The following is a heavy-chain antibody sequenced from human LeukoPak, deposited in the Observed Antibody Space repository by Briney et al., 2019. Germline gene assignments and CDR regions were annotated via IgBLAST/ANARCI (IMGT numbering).Heavy chain of an antibody. CDR2: INHSGST. CDR1: GGSFSGYY. V-gene: IGHV4-34*01. CDR3: ARVAKYYDFWSGYRDRYYYMDV. J-gene: IGHJ6*03. Sequence: SETLSLTCAVYGGSFSGYYWSWIRQPPGKGLDWIGEINHSGSTNYNPSLKSRVTISVDTSKNQFSLKLSSVTAADTAVYYCARVAKYYDFWSGYRDRYYYMDVWGKGTTVTVSS. D-gene: IGHD3-3*01.